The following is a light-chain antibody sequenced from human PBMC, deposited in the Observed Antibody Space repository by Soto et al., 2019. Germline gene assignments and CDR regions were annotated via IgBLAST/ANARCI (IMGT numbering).Light chain of an antibody. Sequence: EIIMTQSPATLSVSPGEGVTLSCRASQGVGRHLNWYRQKPGQAPRLLIYDASERATGIPARFSGSGSGTDFTLTISSLKSEDYAVYYCQQYKSWPPITFGQGTRLEIK. CDR2: DAS. V-gene: IGKV3D-15*01. CDR1: QGVGRH. J-gene: IGKJ5*01. CDR3: QQYKSWPPIT.